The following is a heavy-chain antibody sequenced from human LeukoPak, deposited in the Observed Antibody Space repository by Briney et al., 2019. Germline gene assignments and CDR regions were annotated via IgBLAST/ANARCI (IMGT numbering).Heavy chain of an antibody. Sequence: SETLSLTCTVSGGSISSGDYYWSWIRQPPGKGLEWIGYIYCSGSTYYNPSLKSRVTISVDTSKNQFSLKLSSVTAADTAVYYCAREFGGYSYGYLDYWGQGTLVTVSS. D-gene: IGHD5-18*01. CDR1: GGSISSGDYY. V-gene: IGHV4-30-4*01. J-gene: IGHJ4*02. CDR3: AREFGGYSYGYLDY. CDR2: IYCSGST.